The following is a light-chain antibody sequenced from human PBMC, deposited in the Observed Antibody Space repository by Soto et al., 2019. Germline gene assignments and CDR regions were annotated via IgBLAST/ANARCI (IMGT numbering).Light chain of an antibody. CDR2: EVS. J-gene: IGLJ1*01. CDR1: SSDFGDYNY. Sequence: QSALTRPASVSGSPGQSITISCTGTSSDFGDYNYVSWYQQHPGKAPKLMIYEVSNRASGVSNRFSGSKSGNTASLTISGLQAEDEADYYCSSFTTSSTYVFGTGTKVTVL. CDR3: SSFTTSSTYV. V-gene: IGLV2-14*01.